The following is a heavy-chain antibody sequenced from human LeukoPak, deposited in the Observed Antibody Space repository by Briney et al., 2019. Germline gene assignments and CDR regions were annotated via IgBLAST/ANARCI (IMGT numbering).Heavy chain of an antibody. D-gene: IGHD3-10*01. V-gene: IGHV3-74*03. J-gene: IGHJ4*02. CDR1: GFSFRTYW. CDR3: ARAAMVRGVDYFDY. Sequence: GDSLRLSCEVSGFSFRTYWMHWVRQAPGKGLVWVSYINSDGTGTMYADSVKGRFTVSRDNAKNTLYLQMNSLRAEDTAVYYCARAAMVRGVDYFDYWGQGTLVTVSS. CDR2: INSDGTGT.